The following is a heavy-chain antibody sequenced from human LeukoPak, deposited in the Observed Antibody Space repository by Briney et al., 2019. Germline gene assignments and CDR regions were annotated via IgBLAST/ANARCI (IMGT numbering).Heavy chain of an antibody. CDR3: ASRPYYDSSGSRIFDY. CDR2: IYYSGST. J-gene: IGHJ4*02. D-gene: IGHD3-22*01. Sequence: SETLSLTCTVSGGSISSSSYYWGWIRQPPGKGLEWIGSIYYSGSTYYNPSLKSRVTISVDTSKNQFSLKLSSVTAADTAVYYCASRPYYDSSGSRIFDYWGQGTLVTVSS. V-gene: IGHV4-39*01. CDR1: GGSISSSSYY.